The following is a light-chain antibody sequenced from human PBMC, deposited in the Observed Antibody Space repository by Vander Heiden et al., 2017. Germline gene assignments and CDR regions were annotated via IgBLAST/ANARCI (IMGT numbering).Light chain of an antibody. J-gene: IGKJ4*01. CDR2: LGS. CDR1: QSLLLSSGYNY. Sequence: DVVLTQSPLSLAVTPGEPASLSCRSSQSLLLSSGYNYLDWYVQKPGQSPQLLIYLGSNRASGVPDRFSGSGSGTDFTLYISRVEAEDVGVYYCMQAIQTPMTFGGGTKVEIK. V-gene: IGKV2-28*01. CDR3: MQAIQTPMT.